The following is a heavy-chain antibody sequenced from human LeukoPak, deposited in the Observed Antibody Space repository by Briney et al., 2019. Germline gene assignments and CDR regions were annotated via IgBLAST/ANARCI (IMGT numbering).Heavy chain of an antibody. D-gene: IGHD1-26*01. CDR3: AKARELYYYYYGMDV. CDR1: GFTFSDYY. V-gene: IGHV3-11*01. Sequence: GGSLRLSCAASGFTFSDYYMSWIRQAPGKGLEWVSYISSSGSTIYYADSVKGRFTISRDNAKNSLYLQMNSLRAEDTAVYYCAKARELYYYYYGMDVWGQGTTVTVSS. CDR2: ISSSGSTI. J-gene: IGHJ6*02.